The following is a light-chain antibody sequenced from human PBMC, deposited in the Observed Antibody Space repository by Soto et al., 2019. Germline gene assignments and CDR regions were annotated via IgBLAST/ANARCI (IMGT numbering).Light chain of an antibody. CDR2: EGS. J-gene: IGLJ1*01. V-gene: IGLV2-23*01. Sequence: QSALTQPASVSGSPGQSITISCTGTSSDVGSYNLVSWYRQYPGKAPKLMIYEGSKRPSGVSDRFSGSKSGNTASLTISGLQAEDEADYYCSSYAGTDTYVVGSGTKV. CDR1: SSDVGSYNL. CDR3: SSYAGTDTYV.